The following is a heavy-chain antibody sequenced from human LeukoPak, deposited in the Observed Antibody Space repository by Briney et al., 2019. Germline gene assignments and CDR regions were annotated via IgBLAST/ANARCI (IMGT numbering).Heavy chain of an antibody. V-gene: IGHV1-2*02. CDR1: GYTFTDYY. J-gene: IGHJ4*02. D-gene: IGHD2-15*01. Sequence: ASVKVSCKASGYTFTDYYLHWLRQAPGQGLEWMGWINPNSGGTNYAQKFQGRVTMTRDTSISTAYMELSRLRSDDTAVYYCARGIVVVVAATQDYWGQGTLVTVSS. CDR3: ARGIVVVVAATQDY. CDR2: INPNSGGT.